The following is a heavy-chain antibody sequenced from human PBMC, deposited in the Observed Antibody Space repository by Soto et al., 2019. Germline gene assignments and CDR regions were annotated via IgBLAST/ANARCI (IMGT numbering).Heavy chain of an antibody. J-gene: IGHJ6*02. Sequence: GGSLRLSCAASGFPFSSYAMSWVRQAPGKGLEWVSAISGSGGSTYYADSVKGRFTISRDNSKNTLYLQMNSLRAEDTAVYYCARGFEDTAMGDYYYYGMDVWGQGTTVTVSS. CDR2: ISGSGGST. CDR1: GFPFSSYA. CDR3: ARGFEDTAMGDYYYYGMDV. V-gene: IGHV3-23*01. D-gene: IGHD5-18*01.